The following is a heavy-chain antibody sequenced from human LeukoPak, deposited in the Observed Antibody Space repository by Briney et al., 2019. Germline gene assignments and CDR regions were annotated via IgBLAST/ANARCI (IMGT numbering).Heavy chain of an antibody. CDR3: ARYCSSTSCYRVYFQH. CDR1: GGSISSSSYY. Sequence: SETLSLTCTVSGGSISSSSYYWGWIRQPPGKGLEWIGSIYYSGSTYYNPSLKSRVTISVDTSKNQFSLKLSSVTAADTAVHYCARYCSSTSCYRVYFQHWGQGTLVTVSS. V-gene: IGHV4-39*01. D-gene: IGHD2-2*02. J-gene: IGHJ1*01. CDR2: IYYSGST.